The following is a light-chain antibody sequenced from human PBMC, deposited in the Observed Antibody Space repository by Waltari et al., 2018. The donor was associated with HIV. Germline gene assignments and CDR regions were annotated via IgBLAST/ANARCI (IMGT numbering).Light chain of an antibody. CDR2: EVS. CDR1: SSDVGAYNY. CDR3: TSYAGNNLV. J-gene: IGLJ2*01. V-gene: IGLV2-8*01. Sequence: QSALTQPPSASGSPGPSVTIPCPGTSSDVGAYNYVTWYHKPPRTAPKLMISEVSKRPSGVPDRFSGSKSGNTASLTVSGLQAEDESDYYCTSYAGNNLVFGGGTKMTVL.